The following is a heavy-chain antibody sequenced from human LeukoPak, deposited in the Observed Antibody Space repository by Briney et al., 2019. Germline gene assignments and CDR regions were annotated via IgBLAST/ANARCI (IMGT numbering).Heavy chain of an antibody. V-gene: IGHV3-11*04. J-gene: IGHJ3*02. CDR2: ISNSGNTI. CDR1: GFTFSDYY. Sequence: GGSLTLSCAASGFTFSDYYMSWIRQAPGKGLEWVSYISNSGNTIYYPDSVKGRFTISRDNAKNSLYLQMSSLRAEDTAVYYCARGGGYTSSWYLEAFDIWGQGTMVTASS. D-gene: IGHD6-13*01. CDR3: ARGGGYTSSWYLEAFDI.